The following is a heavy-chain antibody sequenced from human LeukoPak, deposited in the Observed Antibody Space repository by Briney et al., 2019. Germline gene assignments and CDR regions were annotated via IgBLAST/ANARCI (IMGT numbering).Heavy chain of an antibody. CDR1: GFTFSNYA. CDR3: AKDDYSYYAMDV. V-gene: IGHV3-23*01. CDR2: ISGSGGST. Sequence: PGGSLRLSYAASGFTFSNYAMSWVRQAPGKGLEWVSTISGSGGSTLYADSVKGRFTISRDNSRNTLYLQMNSLRAEDTAIYYCAKDDYSYYAMDVWGRGTTVTVSS. J-gene: IGHJ6*02.